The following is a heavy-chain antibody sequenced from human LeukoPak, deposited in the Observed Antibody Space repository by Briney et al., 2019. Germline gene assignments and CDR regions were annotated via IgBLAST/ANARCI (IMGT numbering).Heavy chain of an antibody. Sequence: SETLSLTCTVSGGSISSGDYYWSWIRQPPGKGLEWIGYIYYSGSTYYNPSLKSRVTISVDTSKNQLSLKLSSVTAADTAVYYCAKVLSYYDSRAPDAFNIWGKGTMVTVSS. CDR1: GGSISSGDYY. D-gene: IGHD3-22*01. J-gene: IGHJ3*02. CDR3: AKVLSYYDSRAPDAFNI. V-gene: IGHV4-30-4*01. CDR2: IYYSGST.